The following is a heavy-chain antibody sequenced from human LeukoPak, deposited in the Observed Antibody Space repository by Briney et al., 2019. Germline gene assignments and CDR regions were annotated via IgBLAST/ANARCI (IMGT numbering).Heavy chain of an antibody. CDR1: GGSISSYY. V-gene: IGHV4-59*01. CDR2: IYYSGST. Sequence: SETLSLTCTASGGSISSYYWSWIRQPPGKGLEWIGYIYYSGSTNYNPSLKCRVTISVDTSKNQFSLKLSSVTAADTAVYYCARDANRGSSSRGSFFDYWGQGTLVTVSS. J-gene: IGHJ4*02. D-gene: IGHD6-13*01. CDR3: ARDANRGSSSRGSFFDY.